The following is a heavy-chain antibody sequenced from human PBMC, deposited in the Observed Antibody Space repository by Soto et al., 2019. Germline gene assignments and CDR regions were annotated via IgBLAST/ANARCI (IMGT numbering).Heavy chain of an antibody. CDR1: GGSFSGYY. CDR2: INHSGST. CDR3: ARVVVVAATRTSFDY. V-gene: IGHV4-34*01. D-gene: IGHD2-15*01. Sequence: SETLSLTCAVYGGSFSGYYWSWIRQPPGKGLEWIGEINHSGSTNYNPSLKSRVTISVDTSKNQFSLKLSSVTAADTAVYYCARVVVVAATRTSFDYWGQGTLVTVS. J-gene: IGHJ4*02.